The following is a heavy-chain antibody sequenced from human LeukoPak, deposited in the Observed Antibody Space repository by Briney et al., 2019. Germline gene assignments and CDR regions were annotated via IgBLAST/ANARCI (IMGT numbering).Heavy chain of an antibody. CDR3: ARSMVREHWFDP. Sequence: SETLSLTCTVSGGSISSYYWSWIRQPPGKGLEWIGYIYYSGSTNYNPSLKSRVTISVDTSKNQFSLKLSSVTAADTAVYYCARSMVREHWFDPWGQGTLVTVSS. V-gene: IGHV4-59*01. J-gene: IGHJ5*02. D-gene: IGHD3-10*01. CDR1: GGSISSYY. CDR2: IYYSGST.